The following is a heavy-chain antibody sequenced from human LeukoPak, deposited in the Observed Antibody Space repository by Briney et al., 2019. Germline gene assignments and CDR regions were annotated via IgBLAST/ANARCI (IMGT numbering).Heavy chain of an antibody. CDR2: IYTSGST. D-gene: IGHD3-9*01. CDR3: ARDGKKFPGMYYDILTGYSPYWFDP. J-gene: IGHJ5*02. Sequence: SETLSLTCTVSGGSISSGSYCWSWIRQPAGKGLEWIGRIYTSGSTNYNPSLKSRVTISVDTSKNQFSLKLSSVTAADTAVYYCARDGKKFPGMYYDILTGYSPYWFDPWGQGTLVTVSS. V-gene: IGHV4-61*02. CDR1: GGSISSGSYC.